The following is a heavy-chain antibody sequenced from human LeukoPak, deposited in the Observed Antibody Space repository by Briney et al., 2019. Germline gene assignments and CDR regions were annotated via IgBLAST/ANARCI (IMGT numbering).Heavy chain of an antibody. V-gene: IGHV3-30*04. CDR3: ARDAIAVAYRAEYFQH. Sequence: GGSLRLSCAASGFSFSSYAMHWVRQAPGKGLEWVAVISYDGSDKKYGDSVKGRFTTSRDNSKNTVYLQMNSLRAEDTAAYYCARDAIAVAYRAEYFQHWGQGTLVTVSS. D-gene: IGHD6-19*01. CDR1: GFSFSSYA. J-gene: IGHJ1*01. CDR2: ISYDGSDK.